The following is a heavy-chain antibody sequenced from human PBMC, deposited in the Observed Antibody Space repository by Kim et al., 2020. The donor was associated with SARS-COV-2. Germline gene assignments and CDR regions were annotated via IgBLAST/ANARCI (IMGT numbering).Heavy chain of an antibody. CDR1: GYTFTGYY. CDR3: ARTKWELLRSAFDI. D-gene: IGHD1-26*01. J-gene: IGHJ3*02. CDR2: INPNSGGT. Sequence: ASVKVSCKASGYTFTGYYMHWVRQAPGQGLEWMGRINPNSGGTNYAQKFQGRVTMTRDTSISTAYMELSRLRSDDTAVYYCARTKWELLRSAFDIWGQGTMVTVSS. V-gene: IGHV1-2*06.